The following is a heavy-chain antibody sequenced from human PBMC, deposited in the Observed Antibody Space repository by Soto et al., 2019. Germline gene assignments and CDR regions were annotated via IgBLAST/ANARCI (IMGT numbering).Heavy chain of an antibody. CDR2: SSATGSGT. Sequence: EMQLLESGGGLVQPGGSLRLSCAVSGFTFSSYGMTWVRQAPGKGLEWISFSSATGSGTYYADSVKGRFTIARDNSKNRGYLQRTSLRADDTAVYYWAKDRRAGGNYGFYSDFWGQGALVIVSA. CDR3: AKDRRAGGNYGFYSDF. J-gene: IGHJ4*02. V-gene: IGHV3-23*01. D-gene: IGHD1-7*01. CDR1: GFTFSSYG.